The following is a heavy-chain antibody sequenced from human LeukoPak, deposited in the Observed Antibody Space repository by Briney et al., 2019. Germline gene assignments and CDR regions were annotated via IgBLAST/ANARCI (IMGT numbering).Heavy chain of an antibody. CDR2: IYYGGSN. D-gene: IGHD2-2*01. J-gene: IGHJ3*02. CDR1: GHSISIDRYF. CDR3: VAPYCGSISCLDVFYI. V-gene: IGHV4-31*01. Sequence: SETLSLTCTVSGHSISIDRYFWSWIRQLPGKGMEWIGYIYYGGSNKYKPPLKSQTTMSVDSSKNQFSLKWRAVTAGDTATYYGVAPYCGSISCLDVFYIWGQGTMGTVSS.